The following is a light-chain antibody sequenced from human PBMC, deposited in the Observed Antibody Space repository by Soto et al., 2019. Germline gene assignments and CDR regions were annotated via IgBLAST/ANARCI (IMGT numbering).Light chain of an antibody. V-gene: IGKV3-20*01. Sequence: EIVLTQSPGTLSLSPGERATLSCRASQSVSSSYLAWYQQKPGQAPRLIIYGASSRATGIPDRFSGSGSGTDFTLTISRLEPEDFAVYYCQQYGSFTWTLGQGTKVEIK. J-gene: IGKJ1*01. CDR3: QQYGSFTWT. CDR1: QSVSSSY. CDR2: GAS.